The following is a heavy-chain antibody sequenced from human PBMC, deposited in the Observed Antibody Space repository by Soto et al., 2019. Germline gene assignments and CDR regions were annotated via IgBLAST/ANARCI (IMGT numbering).Heavy chain of an antibody. CDR3: ARERAVAGFDY. J-gene: IGHJ4*02. CDR2: MNPNSGNT. D-gene: IGHD6-19*01. CDR1: GYTFTSXX. V-gene: IGHV1-8*01. Sequence: QVQLVQSGAEVKKPGASVKVSCKASGYTFTSXXXXWVRQATGQGLEWMGWMNPNSGNTGYAQKXXXXXXXXXXXXXXXXXXXXXXXXSXXXAVYYXARERAVAGFDYWGQGTLVTVSS.